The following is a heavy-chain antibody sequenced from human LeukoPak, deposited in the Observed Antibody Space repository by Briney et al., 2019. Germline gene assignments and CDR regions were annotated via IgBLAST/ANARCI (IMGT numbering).Heavy chain of an antibody. CDR1: GYTFTGYY. CDR2: INPNSGGT. D-gene: IGHD3-10*01. V-gene: IGHV1-2*02. Sequence: ASVKVSCKASGYTFTGYYMHWVRQAPGQGLEWMGWINPNSGGTNYAQKFQGRVTMTRDTSISTAYMELSRLRSDDTAVYYCARDGSGSYYITDYWGQGTLVTVSS. CDR3: ARDGSGSYYITDY. J-gene: IGHJ4*02.